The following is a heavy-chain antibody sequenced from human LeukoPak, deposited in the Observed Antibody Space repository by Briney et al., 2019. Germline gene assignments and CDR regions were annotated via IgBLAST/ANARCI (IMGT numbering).Heavy chain of an antibody. Sequence: ASVKVSCKASGYTFTSYGISWVRQAPGQGLEWMGWISAYNGNTSYAQKLQGRVTMTTDTSTSTAYMELRSLRSDDTAVYYCATRTLYGGNGYFDYWGQGTLVTVSS. D-gene: IGHD4-23*01. CDR1: GYTFTSYG. J-gene: IGHJ4*02. CDR2: ISAYNGNT. CDR3: ATRTLYGGNGYFDY. V-gene: IGHV1-18*01.